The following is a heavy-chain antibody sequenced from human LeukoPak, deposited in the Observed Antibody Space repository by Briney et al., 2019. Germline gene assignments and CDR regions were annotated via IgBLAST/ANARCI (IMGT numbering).Heavy chain of an antibody. CDR1: GFTFSSYG. D-gene: IGHD3-10*01. CDR3: AKDLVSMVRAVVITRALDY. CDR2: ISYDGKDK. J-gene: IGHJ4*02. V-gene: IGHV3-30*18. Sequence: PGRSLRLTCAASGFTFSSYGMHWVRQAPGRGLEWVAVISYDGKDKYYGDSVKGRFTISRDNSKNTLYLQMNSLRAEDTAVFYCAKDLVSMVRAVVITRALDYWGQGTLVTVSS.